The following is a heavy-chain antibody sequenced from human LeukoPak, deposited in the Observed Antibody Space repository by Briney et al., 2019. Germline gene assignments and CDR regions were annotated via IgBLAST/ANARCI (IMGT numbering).Heavy chain of an antibody. V-gene: IGHV1-18*01. Sequence: ASVKVSRKASGYTFTSDGISWVRQAPGQGLEWMGWISAYNGNTNYAQKLQGRVTMTTDTSTSTAYMELRSLRSDDTAVYYCARDGDDFNWCDPWGQGTLVTVSS. D-gene: IGHD7-27*01. CDR3: ARDGDDFNWCDP. CDR2: ISAYNGNT. CDR1: GYTFTSDG. J-gene: IGHJ5*02.